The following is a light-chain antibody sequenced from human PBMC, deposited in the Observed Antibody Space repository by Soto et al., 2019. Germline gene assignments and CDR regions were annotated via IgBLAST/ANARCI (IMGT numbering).Light chain of an antibody. Sequence: ETVLTQSPATLSLSPGERATLSCRASQSVNNYLAWYQQRPGQAPRLLIYDASNRATGIPARFSGSGSGTDFTLTISSLEPEDFAVYYCHQYNDWPPWTFGQGTKVDIK. V-gene: IGKV3-11*01. CDR1: QSVNNY. CDR3: HQYNDWPPWT. CDR2: DAS. J-gene: IGKJ1*01.